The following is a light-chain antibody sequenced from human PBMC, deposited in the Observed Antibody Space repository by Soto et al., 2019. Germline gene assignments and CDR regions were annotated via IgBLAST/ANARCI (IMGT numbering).Light chain of an antibody. V-gene: IGLV2-8*01. J-gene: IGLJ1*01. Sequence: QSVLNQPPSASGSPGQSVTISCTGTSSDVGGYNYVSWYQQNPGKVPKLMIYEVNKRPSGVPDRFSGSKSGNTASLTVSGLQAEDEADYYCTSYAGGNNVFGTGTKVTVL. CDR2: EVN. CDR1: SSDVGGYNY. CDR3: TSYAGGNNV.